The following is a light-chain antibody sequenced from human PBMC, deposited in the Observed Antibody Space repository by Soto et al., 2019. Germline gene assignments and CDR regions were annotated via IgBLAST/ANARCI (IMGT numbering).Light chain of an antibody. Sequence: DIQMTQSPSTLSASVGDRVTITCRASQSISSWLAWYQQRPGKAPKLLIYKASNLESGVPSRFSGSGSGTELTLTISSLHPDDFATYYCQQYYTYPWTCGPGTKVAIK. CDR3: QQYYTYPWT. CDR2: KAS. V-gene: IGKV1-5*03. J-gene: IGKJ1*01. CDR1: QSISSW.